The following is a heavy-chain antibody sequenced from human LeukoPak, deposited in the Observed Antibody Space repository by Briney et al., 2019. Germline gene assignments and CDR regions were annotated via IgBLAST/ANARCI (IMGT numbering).Heavy chain of an antibody. CDR3: ARHLQLWFGGPDY. J-gene: IGHJ4*02. CDR1: GYSFTSYW. V-gene: IGHV5-51*01. D-gene: IGHD3-10*01. CDR2: IYPGDSDT. Sequence: HGESLKISCKGSGYSFTSYWIGWVRQMPGKGLEWMGIIYPGDSDTRYSPSFQGQVTISADKSISTAYLQWSSLKASDTAMYYCARHLQLWFGGPDYWGQGTLVAVSS.